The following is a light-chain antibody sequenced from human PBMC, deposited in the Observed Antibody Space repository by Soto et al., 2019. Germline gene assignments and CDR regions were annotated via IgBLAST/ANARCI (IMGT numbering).Light chain of an antibody. CDR3: QQYHNVYT. V-gene: IGKV3D-15*01. CDR2: GAS. CDR1: QSVSSK. Sequence: TVMTQSPATLSVTPGERATLSCRASQSVSSKLAWYQQTPGQAPRLLIYGASSRATGIPDRFSGSGSGTDFTLTIIRLEPEDFALYYCQQYHNVYTFGQGTKVAI. J-gene: IGKJ2*01.